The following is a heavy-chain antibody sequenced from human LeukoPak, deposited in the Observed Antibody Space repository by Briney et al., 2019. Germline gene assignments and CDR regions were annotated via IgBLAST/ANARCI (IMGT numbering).Heavy chain of an antibody. CDR2: IYYSGST. J-gene: IGHJ6*04. D-gene: IGHD3-10*01. V-gene: IGHV4-59*01. CDR3: ARDQSVRGADYGMDV. Sequence: SETLSLTCTVSGVSISSYYWSWIRQPPGKGLEWIGYIYYSGSTNYNPSLKSRVTISVDTSQNQFSLKLSSVTAADTAVYYCARDQSVRGADYGMDVWGKGTTVTVSS. CDR1: GVSISSYY.